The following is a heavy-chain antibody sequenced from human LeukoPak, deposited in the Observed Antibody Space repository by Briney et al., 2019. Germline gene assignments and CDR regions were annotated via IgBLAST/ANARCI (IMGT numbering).Heavy chain of an antibody. Sequence: HGESLKISCKGSGYSFTSYWIAWVRQMPGKGLEWMGIIYPGDSDTRYSPSFQGQVTISADKSINTAYLQWSSLRASDTAMYYCARRPNWPYYFDYWGQGTLVTVSS. CDR2: IYPGDSDT. V-gene: IGHV5-51*01. J-gene: IGHJ4*02. CDR1: GYSFTSYW. CDR3: ARRPNWPYYFDY. D-gene: IGHD7-27*01.